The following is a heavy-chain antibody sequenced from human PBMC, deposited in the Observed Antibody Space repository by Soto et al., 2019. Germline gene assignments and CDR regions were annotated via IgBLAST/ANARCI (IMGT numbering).Heavy chain of an antibody. V-gene: IGHV3-30*18. J-gene: IGHJ4*02. CDR3: AKDTYYYSNSGYYVFDS. Sequence: PGGSLRLSCAASGFTFSSYGMHWVRQAPGKGLEWVAIISYDGSNKYYADSVKGRFTISRDNSKNTLYLQMSSLRAEDTAVYYCAKDTYYYSNSGYYVFDSWGQGTLVTVSS. CDR1: GFTFSSYG. D-gene: IGHD3-22*01. CDR2: ISYDGSNK.